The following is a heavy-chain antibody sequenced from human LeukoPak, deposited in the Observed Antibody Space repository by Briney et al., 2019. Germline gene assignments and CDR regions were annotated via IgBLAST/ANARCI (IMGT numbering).Heavy chain of an antibody. Sequence: GGSLRLSCAASGFTFSSYSMNWVRQAPGKGLEWVSSISSSSSYIYYADSVKGRFTISRDNAKNSLYLQMNSLRAEDTAVYYCARHRTYYYDSSGYYLDAFDIWGQGTMVTVSS. J-gene: IGHJ3*02. V-gene: IGHV3-21*01. D-gene: IGHD3-22*01. CDR1: GFTFSSYS. CDR2: ISSSSSYI. CDR3: ARHRTYYYDSSGYYLDAFDI.